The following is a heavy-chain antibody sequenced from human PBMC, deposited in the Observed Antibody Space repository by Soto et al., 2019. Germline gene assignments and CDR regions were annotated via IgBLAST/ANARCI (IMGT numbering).Heavy chain of an antibody. J-gene: IGHJ3*02. CDR3: AKESRITIFGVVTPDAFDI. CDR1: GFTFSSYA. CDR2: ISGSGGST. V-gene: IGHV3-23*01. D-gene: IGHD3-3*01. Sequence: PGGSLRLSCAASGFTFSSYAMSWVRQAPGKGLEWVSAISGSGGSTYYADSVTGRFTISRNNSRNTLYLQMNSLRAEDTAVYYCAKESRITIFGVVTPDAFDIWGQGTMVTVSS.